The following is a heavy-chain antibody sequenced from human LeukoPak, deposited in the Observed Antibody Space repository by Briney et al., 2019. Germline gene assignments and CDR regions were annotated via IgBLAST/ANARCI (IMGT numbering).Heavy chain of an antibody. CDR3: ARHVYDFWSGYYYYYMDV. CDR1: GGSFSGYY. J-gene: IGHJ6*03. Sequence: PSETLSLTCAVYGGSFSGYYWSWIRQPPGKGLEWIGEINHSGSTNYNPSLKSRVTISVDTSKNQFPLKLSSVTAADTAVYYCARHVYDFWSGYYYYYMDVWGKGTTVTVSS. CDR2: INHSGST. D-gene: IGHD3-3*01. V-gene: IGHV4-34*01.